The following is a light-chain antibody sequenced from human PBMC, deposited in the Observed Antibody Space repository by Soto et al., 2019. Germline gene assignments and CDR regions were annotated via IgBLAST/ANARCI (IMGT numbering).Light chain of an antibody. CDR2: GAS. CDR3: YQYGISPPT. V-gene: IGKV3-20*01. CDR1: QSVTNYQ. J-gene: IGKJ1*01. Sequence: DIVFTKARGTLSLSPGERATLSCRASQSVTNYQLAWFRQKPGQAPRLLIWGASNRATGIPDRFSGSGSGTDFTLTISGLEPEDFVVFYCYQYGISPPTFGQVTNVDI.